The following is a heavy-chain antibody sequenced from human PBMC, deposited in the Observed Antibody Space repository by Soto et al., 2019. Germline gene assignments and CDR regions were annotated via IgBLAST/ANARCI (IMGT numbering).Heavy chain of an antibody. V-gene: IGHV4-59*11. CDR2: IYYSGST. CDR1: GGSISSHY. J-gene: IGHJ6*02. D-gene: IGHD3-22*01. CDR3: ARAGSSGYYDYYYYGMDV. Sequence: SETLSLTCTVSGGSISSHYWSWIRQPPGKGLEWIGYIYYSGSTNYNPSLKSRVTISVDTSKNQFSLKLSSVTAADTAVYYCARAGSSGYYDYYYYGMDVWGQGTTVTVSS.